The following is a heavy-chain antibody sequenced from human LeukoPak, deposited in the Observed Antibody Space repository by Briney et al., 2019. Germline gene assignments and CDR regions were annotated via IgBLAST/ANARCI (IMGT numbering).Heavy chain of an antibody. Sequence: SVKVSCKASGGTFSSYAISWVRQAPGQGLEWMGGIIPIFGTANYAQKFQGRVTITADESTSTAYMELSSLRSEDTAVYYCASDIPGYAAFDIWGQGTMVTVSS. D-gene: IGHD2-21*01. CDR1: GGTFSSYA. V-gene: IGHV1-69*13. J-gene: IGHJ3*02. CDR2: IIPIFGTA. CDR3: ASDIPGYAAFDI.